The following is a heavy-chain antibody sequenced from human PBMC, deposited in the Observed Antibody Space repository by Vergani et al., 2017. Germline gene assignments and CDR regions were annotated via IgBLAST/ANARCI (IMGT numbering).Heavy chain of an antibody. CDR3: AKGSVAGYYYYGMDV. CDR2: ISYDGSNK. D-gene: IGHD6-19*01. CDR1: GFTFSSYG. J-gene: IGHJ6*02. Sequence: QVQLVESGGGVVQPGRSLRLSCAASGFTFSSYGMHWVRQAPGKGLEWVALISYDGSNKYYADSVKGRFTISRDNSKNTLYLQMNSLRAEDTAVYYCAKGSVAGYYYYGMDVRGQGTTVTVS. V-gene: IGHV3-30*18.